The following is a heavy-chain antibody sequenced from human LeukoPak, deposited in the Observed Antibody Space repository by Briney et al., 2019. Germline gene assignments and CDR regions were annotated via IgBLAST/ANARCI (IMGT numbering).Heavy chain of an antibody. CDR3: AKLDSSGWSRPFDC. CDR1: GFTFSSYA. D-gene: IGHD6-19*01. Sequence: GGSLRLSCAASGFTFSSYAMHWVRQAPGKGLEWVAVMSHDGSNKYYGDSVKGRFTISRDNSKNTLYLQMNSLRAEDTAVYYCAKLDSSGWSRPFDCWGQGTLVTVSS. V-gene: IGHV3-30*18. J-gene: IGHJ4*02. CDR2: MSHDGSNK.